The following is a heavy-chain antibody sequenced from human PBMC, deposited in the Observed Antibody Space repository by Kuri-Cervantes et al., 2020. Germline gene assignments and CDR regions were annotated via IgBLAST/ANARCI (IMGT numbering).Heavy chain of an antibody. CDR2: INPSGGST. J-gene: IGHJ4*02. V-gene: IGHV1-46*01. Sequence: ASVKVSCKASGYTFTSYDINWVRQATGQGLEWMGIINPSGGSTSYAQKFQGRVTMTRDTSISTAYMELSRLRSDDTAVYYCASAYRGGYSSGWFLGDYWGQGTLVTVSS. CDR1: GYTFTSYD. CDR3: ASAYRGGYSSGWFLGDY. D-gene: IGHD6-19*01.